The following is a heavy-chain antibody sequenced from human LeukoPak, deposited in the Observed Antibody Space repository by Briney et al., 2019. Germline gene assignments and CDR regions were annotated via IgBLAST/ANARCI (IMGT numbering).Heavy chain of an antibody. Sequence: PGGSLRLSCAASGFTFSGSAMHWVRQASGKGLEWVGRIRSKANSYATAYAASVKGRFTISRDDSKNTAYLQMNSLKTEDTAVYYCTTLIPGYIVGANAHNNWFDPWGQGTLVTVSS. CDR1: GFTFSGSA. D-gene: IGHD1-26*01. CDR3: TTLIPGYIVGANAHNNWFDP. CDR2: IRSKANSYAT. V-gene: IGHV3-73*01. J-gene: IGHJ5*02.